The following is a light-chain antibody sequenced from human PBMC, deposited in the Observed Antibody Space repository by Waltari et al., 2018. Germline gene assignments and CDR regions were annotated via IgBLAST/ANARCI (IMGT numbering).Light chain of an antibody. CDR3: QQSSNTPPT. J-gene: IGKJ1*01. CDR2: AAS. Sequence: DIQMTQSPSSLSASVGDRVTITCRASQTISSNLNWYQQKPGKAPKLLIYAASSLQSGVPSRFGCSGSGTDFTLTISSLQPEDFATYYCQQSSNTPPTFGQGTKVEIK. CDR1: QTISSN. V-gene: IGKV1-39*01.